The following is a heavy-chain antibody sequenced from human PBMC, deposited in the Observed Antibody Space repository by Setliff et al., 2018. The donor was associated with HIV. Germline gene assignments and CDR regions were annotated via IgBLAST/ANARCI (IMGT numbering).Heavy chain of an antibody. CDR2: VCYSRSS. Sequence: SETLSLTCTVSGGSVSSSSSYWGWIRQPPGKGLEWIGNVCYSRSSYYNPSLKSRVTISVDTSKNQFSLKLGSVTAADTAVYYCVRNSFDYVEEEWGQGTQVTVSS. CDR3: VRNSFDYVEEE. V-gene: IGHV4-39*01. CDR1: GGSVSSSSSY. D-gene: IGHD3-9*01. J-gene: IGHJ4*02.